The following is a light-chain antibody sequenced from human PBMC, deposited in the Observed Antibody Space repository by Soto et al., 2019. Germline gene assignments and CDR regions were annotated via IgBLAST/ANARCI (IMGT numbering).Light chain of an antibody. J-gene: IGKJ4*01. Sequence: EIVLTQSPGTLSLSPGERATLSCRASQSISSNYLAWYQQKPGQAPRLLIYGASSRATGIPDRFIGSGSGTDFTLTISSLEPEDFAVYYCQQRSKGLTFGGGTKVDIK. CDR1: QSISSNY. CDR2: GAS. V-gene: IGKV3D-20*02. CDR3: QQRSKGLT.